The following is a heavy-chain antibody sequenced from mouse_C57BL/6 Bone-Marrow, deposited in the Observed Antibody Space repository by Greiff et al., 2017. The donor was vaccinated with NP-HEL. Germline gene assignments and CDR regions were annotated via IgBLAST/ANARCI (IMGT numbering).Heavy chain of an antibody. CDR1: GYTFTDYY. Sequence: QVQLQQSGAELVRPGASVKLSCKASGYTFTDYYINWVKQRPGQGLEWIARIYPGSGNTYYNEKFKGKATLTAEKSSSTAYMPLSSLTSEDSAVYFCAREEGIYYYGSDDYWGQGTTLTVSS. CDR2: IYPGSGNT. J-gene: IGHJ2*01. D-gene: IGHD1-1*01. CDR3: AREEGIYYYGSDDY. V-gene: IGHV1-76*01.